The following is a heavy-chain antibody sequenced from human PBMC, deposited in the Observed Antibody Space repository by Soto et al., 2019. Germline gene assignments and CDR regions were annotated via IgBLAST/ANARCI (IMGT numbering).Heavy chain of an antibody. CDR1: GYTFTKYD. J-gene: IGHJ4*02. CDR2: MNPNSGDT. Sequence: QVQLVQSGAEVKKPGASVRVSCKASGYTFTKYDINWVRQATGQGLEWMGWMNPNSGDTGSTQRFQGRVTRTRDTSISTAYMELSSLRSDDTAVYYWARATRYCSPGSCSNLDNWGQGTLVTVSS. V-gene: IGHV1-8*01. D-gene: IGHD2-15*01. CDR3: ARATRYCSPGSCSNLDN.